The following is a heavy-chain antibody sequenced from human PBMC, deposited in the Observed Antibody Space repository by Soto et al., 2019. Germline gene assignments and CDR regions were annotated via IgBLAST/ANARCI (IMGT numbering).Heavy chain of an antibody. V-gene: IGHV4-59*01. D-gene: IGHD3-16*01. CDR1: GGFISNYY. CDR3: ASGGNWFDP. Sequence: PSETLSLTCNVSGGFISNYYWTWVRQSPEKGLEWIGYMYYNGNINYNPSLKSRVTISIDTSKNQFSLTLKSVTAADTAVYYCASGGNWFDPWGQGVLATSPQ. CDR2: MYYNGNI. J-gene: IGHJ5*02.